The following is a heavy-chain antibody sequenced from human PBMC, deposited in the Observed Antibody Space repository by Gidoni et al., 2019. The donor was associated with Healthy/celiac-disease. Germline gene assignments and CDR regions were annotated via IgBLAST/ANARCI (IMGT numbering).Heavy chain of an antibody. D-gene: IGHD6-19*01. Sequence: QAQLVESGGVVVPRGRPLRLSCAASGFTFSSYGMHGVRQGPGQGREWVAVIWYDGSNKYYADSVKDRFTISRDNSKNTLYLQMNSLRAEDTAVYYCARGSPVIAVAGIDYWGQGTLVTVSS. V-gene: IGHV3-33*01. J-gene: IGHJ4*02. CDR1: GFTFSSYG. CDR2: IWYDGSNK. CDR3: ARGSPVIAVAGIDY.